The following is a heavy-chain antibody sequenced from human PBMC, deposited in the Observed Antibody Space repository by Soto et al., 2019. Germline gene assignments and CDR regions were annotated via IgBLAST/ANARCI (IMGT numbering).Heavy chain of an antibody. CDR1: GGSISSGGYY. CDR2: IYYSGST. J-gene: IGHJ6*02. Sequence: SETLSLTCTVSGGSISSGGYYWSCIRKHPGKGLEWIGYIYYSGSTYYNPSLKSRVTISVDTSKNQFSLKLSSVTAADTAVYYCARVRGYRSGGSCYSGYYYYGMDVWGQGTTVPVSS. V-gene: IGHV4-31*03. D-gene: IGHD2-15*01. CDR3: ARVRGYRSGGSCYSGYYYYGMDV.